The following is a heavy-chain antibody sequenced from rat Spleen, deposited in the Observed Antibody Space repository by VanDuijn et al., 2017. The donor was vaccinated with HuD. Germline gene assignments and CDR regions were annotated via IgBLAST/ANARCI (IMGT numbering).Heavy chain of an antibody. D-gene: IGHD1-9*01. V-gene: IGHV5-7*01. CDR1: GFTFSDYY. Sequence: EVELVESGGGLVQPGKSLKLSCAASGFTFSDYYMAWVRQAPTKGLEWVATISSDGSGTYYRDSVKGRFTISRDNAKSTLYLQMDSLGSEDTATYYCAREGTYYGDYFDYWGQGTLVTVSS. CDR3: AREGTYYGDYFDY. J-gene: IGHJ3*01. CDR2: ISSDGSGT.